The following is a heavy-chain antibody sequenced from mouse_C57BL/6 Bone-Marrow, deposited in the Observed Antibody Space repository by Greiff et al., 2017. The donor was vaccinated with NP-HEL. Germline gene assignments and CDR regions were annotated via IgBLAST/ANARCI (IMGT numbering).Heavy chain of an antibody. D-gene: IGHD2-12*01. V-gene: IGHV1-64*01. CDR3: ARSDYTSYYYAMDY. J-gene: IGHJ4*01. Sequence: VQLQQPGAELVKPGASVKLSCKASGYTFTSYWMHWVKQRPGQGLEWIGMIHPNSGSTNYNEKFKSKATLTVDKSSSTAYMQLSSLTSEDSAVYYCARSDYTSYYYAMDYWGQGTSVTVSS. CDR1: GYTFTSYW. CDR2: IHPNSGST.